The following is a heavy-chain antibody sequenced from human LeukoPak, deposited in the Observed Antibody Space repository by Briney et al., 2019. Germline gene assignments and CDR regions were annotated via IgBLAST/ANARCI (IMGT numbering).Heavy chain of an antibody. Sequence: GGSLRLSCAASGFTFSSYAMSWVRQAPGKGLEWVSRINSDGSSTSYADSVKGRFTISRDNAKNTLYLQMNSLRAEDTAVYYCARDEYTRLDYWGQGTLVTVSS. V-gene: IGHV3-74*01. CDR3: ARDEYTRLDY. CDR2: INSDGSST. D-gene: IGHD1-1*01. CDR1: GFTFSSYA. J-gene: IGHJ4*02.